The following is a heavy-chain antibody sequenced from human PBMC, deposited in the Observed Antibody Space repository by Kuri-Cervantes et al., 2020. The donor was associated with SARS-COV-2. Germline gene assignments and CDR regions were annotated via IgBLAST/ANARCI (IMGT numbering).Heavy chain of an antibody. CDR1: RYSIRSNYY. CDR3: ARGRTVMVYAMGSNWFDP. D-gene: IGHD2-8*01. V-gene: IGHV4-38-2*01. J-gene: IGHJ5*02. Sequence: SETLSLTCAVSRYSIRSNYYWGWIRQSPGKGLEWIGSIYHSGSTNSNPSLKSRVTISVDTFKNQFSLKLSSVTAADTAVYYCARGRTVMVYAMGSNWFDPWGQGTLVTVSS. CDR2: IYHSGST.